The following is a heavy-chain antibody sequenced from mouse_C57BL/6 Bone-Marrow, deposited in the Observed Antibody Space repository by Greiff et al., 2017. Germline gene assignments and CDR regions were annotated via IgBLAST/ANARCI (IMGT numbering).Heavy chain of an antibody. J-gene: IGHJ4*01. CDR3: ARSYAMDY. V-gene: IGHV1-69*01. Sequence: QVQLQQPGAELVMPGASVKLSCKASGYTFTSYWMHWVKQRPGQGLEWIGEIDPSDSYTNYNQKFQGKSTLTVDKSSSTAYMQLSSLTSEDSAVYYCARSYAMDYWGQGTSGTVSS. CDR1: GYTFTSYW. CDR2: IDPSDSYT.